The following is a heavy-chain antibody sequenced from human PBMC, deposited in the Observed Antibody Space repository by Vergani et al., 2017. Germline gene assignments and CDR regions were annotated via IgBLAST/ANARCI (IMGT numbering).Heavy chain of an antibody. CDR1: GFTFSSYS. V-gene: IGHV3-48*01. CDR2: ISSSSSTI. J-gene: IGHJ4*02. CDR3: AKNFGAVATMGTFDY. Sequence: EVQLLESGGDLVQPGGSLRLSCAASGFTFSSYSMNWVRQAPGKGLEWVSYISSSSSTIYYADSVKGRFTISRDNAKNSLYLQMNSLRAEDTAVYYCAKNFGAVATMGTFDYWGQGTLVTVSS. D-gene: IGHD5-12*01.